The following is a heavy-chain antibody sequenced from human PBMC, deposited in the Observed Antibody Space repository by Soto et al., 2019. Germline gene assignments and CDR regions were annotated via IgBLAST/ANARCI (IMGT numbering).Heavy chain of an antibody. J-gene: IGHJ4*02. V-gene: IGHV2-5*01. Sequence: QITLKESGPTLVKPTQTLTLTCTFSGFSLSTSGVGVGWIRQPPGKALEWLALIYWYEDKRYSPSLKSRLTIPKDTSKNQVVLTTTNLDPVDTATYYFAHRRRGSYFDYWGQGTLVTVSS. D-gene: IGHD3-16*01. CDR1: GFSLSTSGVG. CDR2: IYWYEDK. CDR3: AHRRRGSYFDY.